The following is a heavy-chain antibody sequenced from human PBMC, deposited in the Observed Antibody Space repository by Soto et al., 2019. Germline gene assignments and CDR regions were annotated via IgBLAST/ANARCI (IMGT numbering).Heavy chain of an antibody. CDR3: ATPYYDILTPDAFDI. Sequence: GGSLRLSCAASGFTFSNAWMSWVRQAPGKGLEWVGRIKSKTDGGTTDYAAPVKGRFTISRDNSKNTLYLQMNSLRAEDTAVYYCATPYYDILTPDAFDIWGQGTMVTVSS. V-gene: IGHV3-15*01. D-gene: IGHD3-9*01. CDR2: IKSKTDGGTT. J-gene: IGHJ3*02. CDR1: GFTFSNAW.